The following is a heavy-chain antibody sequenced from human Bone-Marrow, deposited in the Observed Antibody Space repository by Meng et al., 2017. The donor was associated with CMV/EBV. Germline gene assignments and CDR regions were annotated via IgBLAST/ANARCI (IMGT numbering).Heavy chain of an antibody. CDR2: IYHSGST. V-gene: IGHV4-38-2*02. Sequence: GSLRLSCTVSGYSISSGYYWGWIRQPPGKGLEWIGSIYHSGSTYYNPSLKSRVTISVDTSKNQFSLKLSSVTAADTAVYYCASRYVWGSYRYTPTWGQGTLVTVSS. D-gene: IGHD3-16*02. CDR3: ASRYVWGSYRYTPT. CDR1: GYSISSGYY. J-gene: IGHJ5*02.